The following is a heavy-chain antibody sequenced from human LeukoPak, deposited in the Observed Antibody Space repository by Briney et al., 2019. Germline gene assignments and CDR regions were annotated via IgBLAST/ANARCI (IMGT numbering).Heavy chain of an antibody. CDR1: GGSISSYY. V-gene: IGHV4-59*01. J-gene: IGHJ2*01. CDR2: IYYSGST. D-gene: IGHD6-19*01. CDR3: ARDSPSVAGTGRYFDL. Sequence: SETLSLTCTVSGGSISSYYWSWIRQPPGKGLEWIGYIYYSGSTNYNPSLKSRVTISVDTSKNQFSLKLSSVTAADTAVYYCARDSPSVAGTGRYFDLWGRGTLVTVSS.